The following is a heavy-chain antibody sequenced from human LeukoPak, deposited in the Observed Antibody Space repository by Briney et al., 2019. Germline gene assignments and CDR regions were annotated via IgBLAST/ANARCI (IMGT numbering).Heavy chain of an antibody. CDR1: GFTFSSYG. CDR3: AKETHAYYYDSSGYARLFDY. Sequence: PGRSLRLSCAASGFTFSSYGMHWVRQAPGKGLEWVAVISYDGSNKYYADSVKGRFTISRDNSKNTLYLQMNSLRAEDTAVYYCAKETHAYYYDSSGYARLFDYWSQGTLVTVSS. CDR2: ISYDGSNK. D-gene: IGHD3-22*01. V-gene: IGHV3-30*18. J-gene: IGHJ4*02.